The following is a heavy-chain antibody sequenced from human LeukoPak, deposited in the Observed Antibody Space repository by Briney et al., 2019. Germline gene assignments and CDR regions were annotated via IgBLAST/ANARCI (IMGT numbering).Heavy chain of an antibody. J-gene: IGHJ4*02. V-gene: IGHV3-7*01. CDR1: GFTFSLYW. CDR3: ARDETGGYFEN. Sequence: PGGSLRLSCATSGFTFSLYWMSWVRQAPGKGLEWVANINLDGSKKYYVDSVKGRFTISRDNAQNSLYLQMNSLRVEDTAVYCCARDETGGYFENWGQGTLVTVSS. CDR2: INLDGSKK. D-gene: IGHD3-10*01.